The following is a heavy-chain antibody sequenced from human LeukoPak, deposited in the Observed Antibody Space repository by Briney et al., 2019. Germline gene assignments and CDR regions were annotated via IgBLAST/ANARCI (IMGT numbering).Heavy chain of an antibody. CDR1: GYTFTSYA. CDR3: ARGLSPQLLGELPYNWFDP. V-gene: IGHV7-4-1*02. D-gene: IGHD3-10*01. Sequence: ASVKVSCKASGYTFTSYAMNWVRQAPGQGLEWMGWINTNTGNPTYAQGFTGRFVFSLDTSVSTAYLQISSLKTEDTAVYYCARGLSPQLLGELPYNWFDPWGQGTLVTVSS. CDR2: INTNTGNP. J-gene: IGHJ5*02.